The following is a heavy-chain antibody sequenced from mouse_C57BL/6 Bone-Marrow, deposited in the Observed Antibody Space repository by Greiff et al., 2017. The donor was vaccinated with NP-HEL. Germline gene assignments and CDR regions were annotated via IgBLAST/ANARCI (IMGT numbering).Heavy chain of an antibody. CDR3: VRNYYGSSYAMDY. D-gene: IGHD1-1*01. CDR2: IRSKSRNYAT. V-gene: IGHV10-3*01. J-gene: IGHJ4*01. CDR1: GFTFNTYA. Sequence: EVQGVESGGGLVQPKGSLKLSCAASGFTFNTYAMHWVRQAPGKGLEWVARIRSKSRNYATYYADSVKDRFTISRDDSQSMLYLQMNNLKTEDTAMYYCVRNYYGSSYAMDYWGQGTSVTVSS.